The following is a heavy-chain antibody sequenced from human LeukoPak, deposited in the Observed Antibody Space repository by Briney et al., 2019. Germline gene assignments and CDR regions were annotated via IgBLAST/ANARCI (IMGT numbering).Heavy chain of an antibody. J-gene: IGHJ4*02. Sequence: GGSLRLSCAASGFTFSSYSMNWVRQTPGKGLEWVSYISSSSSTIYYADSVKGRFTISRDNAKNSLYLQMNSLRAEDTAVYYCARAGNVDYWGQGTLVTVSS. V-gene: IGHV3-48*01. CDR2: ISSSSSTI. CDR3: ARAGNVDY. CDR1: GFTFSSYS.